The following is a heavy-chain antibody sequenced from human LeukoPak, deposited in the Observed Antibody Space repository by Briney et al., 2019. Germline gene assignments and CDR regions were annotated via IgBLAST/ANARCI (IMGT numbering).Heavy chain of an antibody. Sequence: GGSLRLSCAASGFTFSSYAMSWVRQAPGKGLEWVSAISGSGGSTYYADSVKGRFTISRDNSKNTLYLQMNSLRAEDTAVYYCAKAVNRIAAAGNNNWFDPWGQGTPVTVSS. CDR2: ISGSGGST. V-gene: IGHV3-23*01. J-gene: IGHJ5*02. CDR1: GFTFSSYA. D-gene: IGHD6-13*01. CDR3: AKAVNRIAAAGNNNWFDP.